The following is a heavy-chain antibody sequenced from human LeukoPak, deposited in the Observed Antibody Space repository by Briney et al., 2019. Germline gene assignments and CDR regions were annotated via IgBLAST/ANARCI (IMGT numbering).Heavy chain of an antibody. D-gene: IGHD6-19*01. CDR2: ISASGDST. CDR3: AKEVSGTGKAFDC. J-gene: IGHJ4*02. V-gene: IGHV3-23*01. CDR1: GFTFSSYA. Sequence: GGSLRLSCAASGFTFSSYAMSWVRQAPGKGLEWVSTISASGDSTYYAASVKGRFTISRDNSKNTLFLQMNSLRAEDTAVYYCAKEVSGTGKAFDCWGQGTLVTVSS.